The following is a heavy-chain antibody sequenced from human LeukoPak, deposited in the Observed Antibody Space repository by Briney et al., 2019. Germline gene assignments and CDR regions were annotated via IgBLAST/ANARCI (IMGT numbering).Heavy chain of an antibody. CDR1: GLTFSSYW. V-gene: IGHV3-7*01. CDR2: IKQDGSEK. D-gene: IGHD5-18*01. J-gene: IGHJ5*02. Sequence: QPGGSVRLSCAASGLTFSSYWMSWLRQAPGKGLEWVANIKQDGSEKNYVDSVKGRFTISRDNAKNSLYLQMNSLRAEDTAMYYCASLDTAMVNGDHWGQGTLVTVSS. CDR3: ASLDTAMVNGDH.